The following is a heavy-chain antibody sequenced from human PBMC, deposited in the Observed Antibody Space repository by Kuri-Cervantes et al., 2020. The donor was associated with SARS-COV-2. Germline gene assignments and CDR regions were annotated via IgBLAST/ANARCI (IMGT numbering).Heavy chain of an antibody. CDR2: IRYDGSNK. CDR3: AKGKTGDSR. CDR1: GFTFSSYG. V-gene: IGHV3-30*02. Sequence: GESLKISCAASGFTFSSYGMHWVRQAPGKGLEWVAFIRYDGSNKYYADSVKGRFTISRDNPKNTLYLQMNSLRPEGTAVYYCAKGKTGDSRWGQGTLVTVSS. J-gene: IGHJ4*02. D-gene: IGHD7-27*01.